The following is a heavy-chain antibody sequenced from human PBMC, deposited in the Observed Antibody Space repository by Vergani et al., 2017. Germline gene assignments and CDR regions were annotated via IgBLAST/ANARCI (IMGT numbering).Heavy chain of an antibody. CDR1: GFTFSSYR. V-gene: IGHV3-7*01. CDR2: IKQDGSAK. CDR3: ARDFGGWDPYDFDS. Sequence: EVQLVESGGGLVQPGGSLRLSCAASGFTFSSYRMSWVRQAPGKGLEWVANIKQDGSAKYYVDSVKGRFTISRDNAKNSLYLQMNSLRAEDTAVYYCARDFGGWDPYDFDSWGQGSLVTVSS. J-gene: IGHJ4*02. D-gene: IGHD6-19*01.